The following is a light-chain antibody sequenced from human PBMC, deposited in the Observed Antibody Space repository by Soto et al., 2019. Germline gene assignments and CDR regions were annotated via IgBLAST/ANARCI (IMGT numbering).Light chain of an antibody. CDR3: CSYAGSSTSYV. V-gene: IGLV2-23*02. CDR2: EVS. J-gene: IGLJ1*01. CDR1: SSDVGSYNL. Sequence: QSALTQPASVAGAPGQSITISCTGTSSDVGSYNLVSWYQPPPGKAPKLMIYEVSKRPSGVSNRFSGSKSGNTASLTISGLQAEDEADYYCCSYAGSSTSYVFGTGTKVTVL.